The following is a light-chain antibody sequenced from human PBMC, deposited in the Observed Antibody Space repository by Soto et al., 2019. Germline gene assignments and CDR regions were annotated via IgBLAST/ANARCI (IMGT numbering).Light chain of an antibody. CDR3: QQYGSSPPT. J-gene: IGKJ1*01. Sequence: EIVLTQSPGTLSLSPGERATLSCRASQSVSSNYLAWYRRKPGQAPRLLIYGASYRATDIPGRFSGSGSGTDFTLTITRLEPEDFAVYYCQQYGSSPPTFVPGTRVEIK. CDR2: GAS. CDR1: QSVSSNY. V-gene: IGKV3-20*01.